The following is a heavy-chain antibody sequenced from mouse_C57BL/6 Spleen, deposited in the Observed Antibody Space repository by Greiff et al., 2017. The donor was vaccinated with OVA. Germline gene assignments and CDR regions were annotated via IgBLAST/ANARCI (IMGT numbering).Heavy chain of an antibody. Sequence: EVQLQQSGAELVKPGASVKLSCTASGFNIKDYYMHWVKQRTEQGLEWIGRIDPEDGDTKYAPKFQGKATITADTSSNTAYLQLSSLTSEDTAVYYCAIPYDYDDGPYAMDYWGQGTSVTVSS. CDR3: AIPYDYDDGPYAMDY. J-gene: IGHJ4*01. V-gene: IGHV14-2*01. CDR2: IDPEDGDT. D-gene: IGHD2-4*01. CDR1: GFNIKDYY.